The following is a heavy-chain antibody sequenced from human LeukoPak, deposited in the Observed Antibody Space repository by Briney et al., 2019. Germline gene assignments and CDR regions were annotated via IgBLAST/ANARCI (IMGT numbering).Heavy chain of an antibody. V-gene: IGHV1-69*06. Sequence: VASVKVSCKASGGTFSSYAISWVRQAPGQGLEWMGGIIPIFGTANYAQKFQGRVTITADKSTSTAYMELSSLRSEDTAVYYCARPYCSGGSCYYDAFDIWGQGTMVTVSS. J-gene: IGHJ3*02. CDR2: IIPIFGTA. D-gene: IGHD2-15*01. CDR3: ARPYCSGGSCYYDAFDI. CDR1: GGTFSSYA.